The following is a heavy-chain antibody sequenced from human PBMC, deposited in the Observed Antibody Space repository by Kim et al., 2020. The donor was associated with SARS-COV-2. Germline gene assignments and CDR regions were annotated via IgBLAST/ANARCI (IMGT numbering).Heavy chain of an antibody. D-gene: IGHD3-22*01. J-gene: IGHJ3*02. CDR1: GGSVSSGSYY. CDR2: IYYSGST. Sequence: SETLSLTCTVSGGSVSSGSYYWSWIRQPPGKGLEWIGYIYYSGSTNYNPSLKSRVTISVDTSKNQFSLKLSSVTAADTAVYYCARGRTLDYYDSSPGAFDIWGQGTMVTVSS. V-gene: IGHV4-61*01. CDR3: ARGRTLDYYDSSPGAFDI.